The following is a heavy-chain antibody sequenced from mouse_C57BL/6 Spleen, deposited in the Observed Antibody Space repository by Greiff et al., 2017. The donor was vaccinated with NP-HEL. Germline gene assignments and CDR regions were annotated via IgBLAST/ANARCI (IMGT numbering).Heavy chain of an antibody. CDR3: ARGGLLRGYFDY. D-gene: IGHD1-1*01. V-gene: IGHV5-4*01. Sequence: EVQRVESGGGLVKPGGSLKLSCAASGFTFSSYAMSWVRQTPEKRLEWVATISDGGSYTYYPDNVKGRFTISRDNAKNNLYLQMSHLKSEDTAMYYCARGGLLRGYFDYWGQGTTLTVSS. J-gene: IGHJ2*01. CDR2: ISDGGSYT. CDR1: GFTFSSYA.